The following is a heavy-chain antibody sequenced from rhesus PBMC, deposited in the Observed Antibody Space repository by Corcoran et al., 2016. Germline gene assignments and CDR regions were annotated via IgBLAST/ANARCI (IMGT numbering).Heavy chain of an antibody. CDR2: IDGNSGRT. D-gene: IGHD1-14*01. V-gene: IGHV4-80*01. CDR3: AGHRDVTTRDY. J-gene: IGHJ4*01. CDR1: GDSFSSYW. Sequence: QVQLQESGPGLVKPSETLSLSCAVSGDSFSSYWWTWIRQPPGKGVEWIGEIDGNSGRTGYNSSVESRATILKDASKNHLSRNLRSVTAADTAVYYCAGHRDVTTRDYWGQGVLVTVSS.